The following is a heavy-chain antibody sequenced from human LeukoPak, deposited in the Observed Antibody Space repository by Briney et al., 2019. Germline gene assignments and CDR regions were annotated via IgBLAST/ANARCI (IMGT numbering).Heavy chain of an antibody. CDR2: IYYSGST. Sequence: SETLSLTCTVSGGSISSYYWSWIRQPPGKGLEWIGYIYYSGSTNYNPSLKSRVTIPVDTSKNQFSLKLSSVTAADTAVYYCARITDYSDYYYYSMDVWGKGTTVTVSS. V-gene: IGHV4-59*08. D-gene: IGHD4-11*01. CDR3: ARITDYSDYYYYSMDV. J-gene: IGHJ6*03. CDR1: GGSISSYY.